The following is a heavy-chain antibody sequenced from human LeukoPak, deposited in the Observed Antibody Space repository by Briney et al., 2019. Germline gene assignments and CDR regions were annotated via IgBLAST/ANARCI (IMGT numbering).Heavy chain of an antibody. Sequence: PGGSLRLSCAASGFTFSSYWMSWVRQASGKGLEWVANIKQDGSEKYYVDSVKGRFTISRDNAKNSLYLQMNSLRAEDTAVYYCARDAPDMVRGGIDYWGQGTLVTVSS. CDR1: GFTFSSYW. J-gene: IGHJ4*02. D-gene: IGHD3-10*01. CDR2: IKQDGSEK. V-gene: IGHV3-7*03. CDR3: ARDAPDMVRGGIDY.